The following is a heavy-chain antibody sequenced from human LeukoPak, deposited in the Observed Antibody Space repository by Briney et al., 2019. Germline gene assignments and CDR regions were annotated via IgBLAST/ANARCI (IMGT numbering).Heavy chain of an antibody. D-gene: IGHD2-2*01. CDR1: GFTFSSYW. Sequence: GGSLRLSCAASGFTFSSYWMSWVRQAPGKGLEWVANIKQDGSEKYYVDSVKGRFTISRDNAKNSLYLQMNSLRAEDTAVYYCARMYCSSTSCYFHYMDVWGKGTTVTVSS. CDR2: IKQDGSEK. CDR3: ARMYCSSTSCYFHYMDV. J-gene: IGHJ6*03. V-gene: IGHV3-7*01.